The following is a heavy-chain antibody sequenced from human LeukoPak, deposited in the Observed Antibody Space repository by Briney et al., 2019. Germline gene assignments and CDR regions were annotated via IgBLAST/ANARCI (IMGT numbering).Heavy chain of an antibody. Sequence: SVNVSCKASGGTFINYAISWVRQAPGQGLEWMGGIIPIFGTANYAQKFQGRVTITTDESTSTAYMELSSLRSEDTAVYYCARGAGMTTVNSRTDYYYYMDVWGKGTTVTVSS. CDR1: GGTFINYA. CDR2: IIPIFGTA. CDR3: ARGAGMTTVNSRTDYYYYMDV. J-gene: IGHJ6*03. D-gene: IGHD4-11*01. V-gene: IGHV1-69*05.